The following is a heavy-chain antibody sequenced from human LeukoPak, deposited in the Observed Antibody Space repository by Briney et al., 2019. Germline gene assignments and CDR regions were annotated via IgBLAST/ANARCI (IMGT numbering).Heavy chain of an antibody. CDR1: GFTFSSYS. J-gene: IGHJ4*02. V-gene: IGHV3-21*01. D-gene: IGHD3-10*01. CDR2: ISSSSSYI. CDR3: ARDQLTMVRTTSDDY. Sequence: SGGSLRLSCAASGFTFSSYSMNWVRQAPGKGLEWVSSISSSSSYIYYADSVKGRFTISRDHAKNSLYLQMNSLRAEDTAVYYCARDQLTMVRTTSDDYWGQGTLVTVSS.